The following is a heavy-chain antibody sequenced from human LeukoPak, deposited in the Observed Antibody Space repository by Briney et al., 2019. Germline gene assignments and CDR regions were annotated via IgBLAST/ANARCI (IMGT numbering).Heavy chain of an antibody. CDR1: GYTFTSYY. J-gene: IGHJ4*02. D-gene: IGHD5-18*01. V-gene: IGHV1-18*04. CDR3: ASSEVGYSYGYSNY. Sequence: ASVKVSCKTSGYTFTSYYIHWVRQAPGQGLEWMGWISAYNGNTNYAQKLQGRVTITADKSTSTAYMELSSLRSEDTAVYYCASSEVGYSYGYSNYWGQGTLVTVSS. CDR2: ISAYNGNT.